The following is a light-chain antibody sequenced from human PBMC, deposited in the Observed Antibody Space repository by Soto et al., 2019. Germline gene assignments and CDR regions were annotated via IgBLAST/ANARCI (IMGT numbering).Light chain of an antibody. CDR1: QSVDNC. CDR2: KAS. CDR3: QQFYRYPWT. J-gene: IGKJ1*01. V-gene: IGKV1-5*03. Sequence: DIQMTQSPSTLSASVGDRGTITCRASQSVDNCLAWYQQKPGKAPHLLIYKASSLETGVPSRFSGSGSVTEFTLTISSLQPDDFATYYCQQFYRYPWTFGQGTKVEIK.